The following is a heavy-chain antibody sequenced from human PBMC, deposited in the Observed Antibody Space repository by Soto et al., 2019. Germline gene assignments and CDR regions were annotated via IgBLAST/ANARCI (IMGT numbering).Heavy chain of an antibody. CDR2: TSVYNGDS. D-gene: IGHD4-17*01. CDR3: ARARATVTTERALGY. Sequence: VQLVQSGPEVKKPGASVKVSCKTSGYTFYSYDITWVRQAPGQGLEWMGTTSVYNGDSNVAQNLQGRVTMTIDKATATAYMDLKNLTSDDTAVYYCARARATVTTERALGYLGQGTLVTVSS. J-gene: IGHJ4*02. V-gene: IGHV1-18*01. CDR1: GYTFYSYD.